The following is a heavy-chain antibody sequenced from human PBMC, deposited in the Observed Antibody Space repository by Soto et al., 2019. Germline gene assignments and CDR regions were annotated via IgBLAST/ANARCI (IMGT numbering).Heavy chain of an antibody. V-gene: IGHV3-7*03. CDR3: ARDVNYGDGTAYYDVFDI. Sequence: DVQLVESGGDLVQPGGSLRLSCAASGFTFGNYWMAWVRQAPGNGLEWVANIRGDGSREYYLDSVRGRFSVSRDNAQESLYLQMTGLRGEDTAVYYCARDVNYGDGTAYYDVFDIWGQGTVVTVSS. CDR1: GFTFGNYW. D-gene: IGHD4-17*01. CDR2: IRGDGSRE. J-gene: IGHJ3*02.